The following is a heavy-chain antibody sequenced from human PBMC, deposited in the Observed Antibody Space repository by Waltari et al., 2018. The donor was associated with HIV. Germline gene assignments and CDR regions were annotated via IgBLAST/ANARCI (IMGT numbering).Heavy chain of an antibody. V-gene: IGHV1-24*01. Sequence: QVQLIQSGAGVKKPGASVKDSWKGFGYNLTELWMHWVRQAPGQGLEWMGSFDPEGDRTNYAQMFQGRVTMTEDTSTNTAYMELSRLTSEDTAVYYCATGAATTSIRLYDMDVWGQGTTVTVSS. J-gene: IGHJ6*02. CDR2: FDPEGDRT. D-gene: IGHD2-15*01. CDR1: GYNLTELW. CDR3: ATGAATTSIRLYDMDV.